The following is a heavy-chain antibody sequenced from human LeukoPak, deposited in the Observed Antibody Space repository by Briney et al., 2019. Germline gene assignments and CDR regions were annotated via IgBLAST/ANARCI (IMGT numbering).Heavy chain of an antibody. Sequence: GGSLRLSCAASGFTFDDYGMSWVRQAPGKGLEWVSGINWNGGSTGYADSVKGRFTISRDNAKNSLYLQMNSLRAEDTALYYCARARYDSSGYDALDIWGQGTMVTVS. J-gene: IGHJ3*02. CDR3: ARARYDSSGYDALDI. D-gene: IGHD3-22*01. CDR2: INWNGGST. CDR1: GFTFDDYG. V-gene: IGHV3-20*04.